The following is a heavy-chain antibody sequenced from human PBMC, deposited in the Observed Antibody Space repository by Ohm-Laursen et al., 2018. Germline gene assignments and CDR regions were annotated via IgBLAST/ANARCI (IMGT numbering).Heavy chain of an antibody. Sequence: GTLSLTCAVYGGSFSGYYWSWIRQPPGKGLEWIGEINHSGSTNYNPSLKSRVTMSVDTSKNQFSLKLSSVTAADTAVYYCARGGWFDPWGQGTLVTVSS. CDR3: ARGGWFDP. CDR2: INHSGST. CDR1: GGSFSGYY. J-gene: IGHJ5*02. V-gene: IGHV4-34*01.